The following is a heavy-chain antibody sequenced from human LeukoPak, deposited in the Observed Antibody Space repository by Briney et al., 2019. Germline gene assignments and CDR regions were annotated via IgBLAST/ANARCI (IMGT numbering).Heavy chain of an antibody. Sequence: PGGSLRLSCTASGFPFSTYWISWVRQAPGKGPEWVANIKGEGSVQDYVDDVRGRFTISRDNAKNSVYLQMNSLRVDDTAIYYCVGQLLRVAWGKGTTVTVSS. CDR1: GFPFSTYW. J-gene: IGHJ6*04. CDR3: VGQLLRVA. CDR2: IKGEGSVQ. V-gene: IGHV3-7*01. D-gene: IGHD2-2*01.